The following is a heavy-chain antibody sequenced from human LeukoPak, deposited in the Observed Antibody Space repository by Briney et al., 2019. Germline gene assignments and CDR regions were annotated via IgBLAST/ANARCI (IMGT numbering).Heavy chain of an antibody. CDR1: GGSISSGHYY. V-gene: IGHV4-39*07. CDR3: TRDLGNWDIDY. D-gene: IGHD7-27*01. Sequence: SETPSLTCTVSGGSISSGHYYWGWVRQPPGKGLEWIGSIHSNGNTYYSPSLRSRLSISKDTSKNQFSLNLSSLTAADTAVYYCTRDLGNWDIDYWGQGILVTVSS. J-gene: IGHJ4*02. CDR2: IHSNGNT.